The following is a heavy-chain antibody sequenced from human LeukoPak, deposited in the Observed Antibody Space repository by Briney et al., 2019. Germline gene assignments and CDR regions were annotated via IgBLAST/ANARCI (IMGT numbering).Heavy chain of an antibody. CDR3: ARVVSDLRYFDWFLGAFDI. CDR2: ISSSSYT. J-gene: IGHJ3*02. CDR1: GFTFSDYY. Sequence: PGGSLRLSCAASGFTFSDYYMSWIRQAPGKGLEWVSYISSSSYTNYADSVKGRFTISRDNAKNSLYLQMNSLRAEDTAVYYCARVVSDLRYFDWFLGAFDIWGQGTMVTVSS. D-gene: IGHD3-9*01. V-gene: IGHV3-11*06.